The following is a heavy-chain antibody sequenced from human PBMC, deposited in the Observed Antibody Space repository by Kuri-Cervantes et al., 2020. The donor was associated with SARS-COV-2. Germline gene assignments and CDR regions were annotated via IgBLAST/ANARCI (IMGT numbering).Heavy chain of an antibody. CDR2: INPSGGST. Sequence: ASVKVSCKASGYTFTSYYMHWVRQAPGQGLEWMGIINPSGGSTSYAQKFQGRVTMTRDTSTSTVYMELSSLRSEDTAVYYCARGIWFAKLGGSDYYYQYMDVWGKGTTVTVSS. D-gene: IGHD3-10*01. J-gene: IGHJ6*03. V-gene: IGHV1-46*01. CDR1: GYTFTSYY. CDR3: ARGIWFAKLGGSDYYYQYMDV.